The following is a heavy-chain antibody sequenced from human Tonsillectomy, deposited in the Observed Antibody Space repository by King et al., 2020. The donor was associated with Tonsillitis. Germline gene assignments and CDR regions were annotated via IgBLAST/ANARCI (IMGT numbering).Heavy chain of an antibody. CDR3: ARDGLLLGGRLHFGAASCDY. CDR1: GYTFTSYH. CDR2: ISGYNGHT. Sequence: VQLVESGAEVKKPGASVKVSCKASGYTFTSYHISWVRQAPGQGLEWMGWISGYNGHTNYAQNFQGRVTMTTDTSTSTAYMELRSLRSDDTAVYYCARDGLLLGGRLHFGAASCDYWGQGTLLTVSS. J-gene: IGHJ4*02. D-gene: IGHD3-16*01. V-gene: IGHV1-18*01.